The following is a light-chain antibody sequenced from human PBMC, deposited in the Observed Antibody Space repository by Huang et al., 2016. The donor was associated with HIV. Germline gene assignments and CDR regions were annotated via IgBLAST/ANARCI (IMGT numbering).Light chain of an antibody. CDR3: HQYGTSVGT. V-gene: IGKV3-20*01. J-gene: IGKJ1*01. CDR2: AAS. CDR1: QTVSNNF. Sequence: PGERATLSCGASQTVSNNFLAWYQHKPGRAPRLLIYAASSRATGIPDRFSGSGSRRDFNLTISRLEPEDFAVYYCHQYGTSVGTFGPGTKVDVK.